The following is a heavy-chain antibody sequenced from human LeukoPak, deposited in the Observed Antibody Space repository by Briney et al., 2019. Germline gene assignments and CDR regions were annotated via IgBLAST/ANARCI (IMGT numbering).Heavy chain of an antibody. Sequence: PSETLSLTCTVSGGSIGGHHWSWIRQPPGKGLEWIGNIYYSGGTKYNPSLESRVTISVDTANNQFSLKLRSMSAADTAVYYCARSRVGTIRGVTGVTDPWGQGRLVTVSS. J-gene: IGHJ5*02. CDR3: ARSRVGTIRGVTGVTDP. V-gene: IGHV4-59*11. D-gene: IGHD3-10*01. CDR2: IYYSGGT. CDR1: GGSIGGHH.